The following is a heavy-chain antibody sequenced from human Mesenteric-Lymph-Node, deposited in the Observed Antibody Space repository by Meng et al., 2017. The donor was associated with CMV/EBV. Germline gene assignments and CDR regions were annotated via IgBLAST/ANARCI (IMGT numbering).Heavy chain of an antibody. J-gene: IGHJ3*02. CDR1: GFTFSDCY. D-gene: IGHD3-10*01. Sequence: GESLKISCAASGFTFSDCYMNWIRQAPGKGLEWVSYISSSGSTMYYADSVKGRFTISRDNAKNSLYLQMNSLRAEDTAVHYCARRGASDAFDIWGQGTMVTVSS. CDR3: ARRGASDAFDI. CDR2: ISSSGSTM. V-gene: IGHV3-11*04.